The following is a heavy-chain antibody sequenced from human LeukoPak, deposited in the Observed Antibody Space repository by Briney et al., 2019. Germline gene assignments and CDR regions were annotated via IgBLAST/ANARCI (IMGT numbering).Heavy chain of an antibody. D-gene: IGHD3-10*01. CDR3: ARDRKSGESSEIDF. V-gene: IGHV3-74*01. CDR2: INRDGSTT. J-gene: IGHJ4*02. Sequence: PGGSLRLSCAASGFTLSNYWVHWVRQAPGEGLVWVSRINRDGSTTNYADSVKGRFTVSRDNAKNTLNLQMNSLRAEDTAVYYCARDRKSGESSEIDFWGQGTLVTVSS. CDR1: GFTLSNYW.